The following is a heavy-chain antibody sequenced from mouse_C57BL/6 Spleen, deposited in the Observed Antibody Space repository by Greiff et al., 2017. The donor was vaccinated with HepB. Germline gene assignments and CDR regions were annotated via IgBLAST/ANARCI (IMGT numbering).Heavy chain of an antibody. Sequence: EVQLVESGGDLVKPGGSLKLSCAASGFTFSSYGMSWVRQTPDKRLEWVATISSGGSYTYYPDSVKGRFTISRDNSKNTLYLQMSSLKSEDTAMYYCARRTGGYYDYWGQGTTLTVSS. D-gene: IGHD2-3*01. CDR2: ISSGGSYT. J-gene: IGHJ2*01. V-gene: IGHV5-6*01. CDR1: GFTFSSYG. CDR3: ARRTGGYYDY.